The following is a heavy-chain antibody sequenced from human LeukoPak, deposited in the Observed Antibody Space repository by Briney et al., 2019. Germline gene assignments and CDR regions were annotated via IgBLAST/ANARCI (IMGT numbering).Heavy chain of an antibody. CDR1: GGSISSSSYY. V-gene: IGHV4-39*07. CDR3: ARDLPSAMSGGDAFDI. D-gene: IGHD3-10*01. J-gene: IGHJ3*02. CDR2: IYYSGST. Sequence: PSETLSLTYTVSGGSISSSSYYWGWIRQPPGKGLEWIGSIYYSGSTYYNPSLKSRVTISVDTSKNQFSLKLSSVTAADTAVYYCARDLPSAMSGGDAFDIWGQGTMVTVSS.